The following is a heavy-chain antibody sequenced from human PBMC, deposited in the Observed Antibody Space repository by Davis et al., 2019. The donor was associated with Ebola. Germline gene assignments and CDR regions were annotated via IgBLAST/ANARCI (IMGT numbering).Heavy chain of an antibody. Sequence: ASVKVSCKVSGYTLTELSMHWVRQAPGQGLEWMGIINPSGGSTSYAQKFQGRVTMTRDTSTSTVYMELSSLRSEDTAVYYCARHSLGDSSGWYWGGYYYYGMDVWGQGTTVTVSS. D-gene: IGHD6-19*01. CDR2: INPSGGST. V-gene: IGHV1-46*01. J-gene: IGHJ6*02. CDR3: ARHSLGDSSGWYWGGYYYYGMDV. CDR1: GYTLTELS.